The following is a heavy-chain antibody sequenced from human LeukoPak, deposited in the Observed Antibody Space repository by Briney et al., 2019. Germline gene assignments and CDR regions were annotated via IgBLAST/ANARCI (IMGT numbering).Heavy chain of an antibody. CDR1: GGSISSYY. D-gene: IGHD6-19*01. V-gene: IGHV4-4*07. J-gene: IGHJ4*02. Sequence: SETLSLTCTVSGGSISSYYWSWIRQPAGKGLEWIGRIYTGGSTNYNPSLKSRVTMSVDTSKNQFSLKLSSVTAADTAVYYCARDGAVAGYFDYWGQGTLVTVSS. CDR3: ARDGAVAGYFDY. CDR2: IYTGGST.